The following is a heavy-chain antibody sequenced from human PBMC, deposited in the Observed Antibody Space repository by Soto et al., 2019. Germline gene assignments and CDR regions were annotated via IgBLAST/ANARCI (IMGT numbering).Heavy chain of an antibody. J-gene: IGHJ4*02. Sequence: SVKVSCKATGYTFTSYYMHWVRQAPGQGLEWMGIINPSGGSTSYAQKFQGRVSMTRDTSTRTVYMELSSLRSEDTAVYYCARATTNFDYWGQGTLVTVSS. CDR2: INPSGGST. CDR3: ARATTNFDY. D-gene: IGHD4-17*01. CDR1: GYTFTSYY. V-gene: IGHV1-46*01.